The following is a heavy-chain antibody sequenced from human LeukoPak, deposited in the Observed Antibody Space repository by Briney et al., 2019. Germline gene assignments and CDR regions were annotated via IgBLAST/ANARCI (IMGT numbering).Heavy chain of an antibody. D-gene: IGHD3-22*01. CDR3: ARAYDSSALGAFDI. CDR2: IIPIFGTA. V-gene: IGHV1-69*05. J-gene: IGHJ3*02. CDR1: GGTFSSYA. Sequence: ASVKVSCKASGGTFSSYAISWVRQAPGQGLEWIGGIIPIFGTANYAQKFQGRVTITTDESTSTAYMELSSLRSEDTAVYYCARAYDSSALGAFDIWGQGTMVTVSS.